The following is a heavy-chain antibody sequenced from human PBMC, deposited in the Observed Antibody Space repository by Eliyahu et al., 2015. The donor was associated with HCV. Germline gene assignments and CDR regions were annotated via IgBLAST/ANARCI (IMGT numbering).Heavy chain of an antibody. J-gene: IGHJ6*02. CDR2: INSDGSST. D-gene: IGHD1-26*01. Sequence: EVQLVESGGGLVQPGGSLRLSCAASGFTFSSYWMHWVRQAPGKGLVWVSRINSDGSSTSYADSVKGRFTISRDNAKNTLYLQMNSLRAEDTAVYYCARVHGGWELFYYYYYGMDVWGQGTTVTVSS. CDR1: GFTFSSYW. V-gene: IGHV3-74*01. CDR3: ARVHGGWELFYYYYYGMDV.